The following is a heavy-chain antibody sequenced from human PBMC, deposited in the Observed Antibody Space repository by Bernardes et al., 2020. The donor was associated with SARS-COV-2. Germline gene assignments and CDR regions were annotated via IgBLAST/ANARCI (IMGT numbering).Heavy chain of an antibody. CDR3: VRGGGQIY. D-gene: IGHD3-16*01. CDR2: ISVGGGRT. CDR1: GFTFSNYP. Sequence: GGSLRLSCAASGFTFSNYPMSWVRQAPGKGLEWVSGISVGGGRTDCADSVKGRFTISRDNSKNTVYLQMNSLRAEDTAVYYCVRGGGQIYWGQGTLVTVSS. V-gene: IGHV3-23*01. J-gene: IGHJ4*02.